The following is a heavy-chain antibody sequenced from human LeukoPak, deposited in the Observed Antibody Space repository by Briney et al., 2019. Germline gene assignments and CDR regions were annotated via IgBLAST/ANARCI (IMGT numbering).Heavy chain of an antibody. D-gene: IGHD2-21*02. CDR3: VREDTPATANY. CDR2: ISGGGDIT. V-gene: IGHV3-23*01. Sequence: PGGSLRLSCAASGFNFANHAMSRVRQTAGTGLEWVSAISGGGDITYYADSVKGRFTISRDNSKDTLFLQMHSLRPGDTAVYYCVREDTPATANYWGQGTLVTVSS. CDR1: GFNFANHA. J-gene: IGHJ4*02.